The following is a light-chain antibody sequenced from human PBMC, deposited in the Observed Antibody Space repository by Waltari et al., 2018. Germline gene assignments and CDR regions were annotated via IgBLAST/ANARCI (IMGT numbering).Light chain of an antibody. J-gene: IGKJ4*02. CDR3: QQTNRRSCP. CDR1: QGISSY. Sequence: DIRMTQSPSSLSASVGDRVTITCRASQGISSYLNWYQQQPGKAPQLLIYGASSLQSGVPSRFSGSGFGTEFTLTLSNLQPEDCATYYCQQTNRRSCPFGGGTKVDMK. CDR2: GAS. V-gene: IGKV1-39*01.